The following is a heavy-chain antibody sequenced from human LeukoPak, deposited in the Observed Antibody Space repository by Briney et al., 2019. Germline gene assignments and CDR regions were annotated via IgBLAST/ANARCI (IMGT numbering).Heavy chain of an antibody. D-gene: IGHD7-27*01. CDR3: ARANWAYYFDY. Sequence: PGGSLRLSCAASGFTFSSYAMSWVRQAPGKGLEWVSVISGSGGSTYYADSVKGRFTISKDNAKNSLYLQMNSLRAEDTAVYYCARANWAYYFDYWGQGTLVTVSS. J-gene: IGHJ4*02. V-gene: IGHV3-23*01. CDR1: GFTFSSYA. CDR2: ISGSGGST.